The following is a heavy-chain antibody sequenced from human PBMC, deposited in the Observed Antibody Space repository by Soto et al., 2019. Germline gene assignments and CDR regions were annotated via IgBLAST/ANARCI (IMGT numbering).Heavy chain of an antibody. CDR3: AKDREGSVYYFDY. Sequence: EVQLLESGGGLVQPGGSLRLSCAASGFTFSSYAMSWVRQAPGKGLEWVSAISGSGGSTYYADSVKGRFTISRDKSKNTLYLQMNSLRAEDTAVYYCAKDREGSVYYFDYWGQGTLVTVSS. CDR2: ISGSGGST. J-gene: IGHJ4*02. CDR1: GFTFSSYA. D-gene: IGHD3-22*01. V-gene: IGHV3-23*01.